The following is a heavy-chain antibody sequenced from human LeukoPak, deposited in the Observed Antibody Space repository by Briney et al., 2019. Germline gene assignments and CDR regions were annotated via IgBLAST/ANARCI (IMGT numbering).Heavy chain of an antibody. D-gene: IGHD1-26*01. J-gene: IGHJ5*02. Sequence: LAGGSLRLSCAASGFTFDDYAMHWVRQAPGKGLEWVSGISWNSGSIGYADSVKGRFTISRDNAKNSLYLQMNSLRAEDTALYYCAKGRRVGAIGAMNWFDPWGQGTLVTVSS. V-gene: IGHV3-9*01. CDR2: ISWNSGSI. CDR3: AKGRRVGAIGAMNWFDP. CDR1: GFTFDDYA.